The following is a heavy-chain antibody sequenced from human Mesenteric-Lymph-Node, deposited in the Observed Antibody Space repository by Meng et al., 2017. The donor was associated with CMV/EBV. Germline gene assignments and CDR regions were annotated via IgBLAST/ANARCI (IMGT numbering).Heavy chain of an antibody. J-gene: IGHJ6*02. CDR1: GFTVSGNH. Sequence: GGSLRLSCAASGFTVSGNHMNWVRQAPGKGLEWVSVIFSGDTTYYTASVEGRFTISRDNSKNTLYLQMNSLRLEDTGVYYCARDRCSGGVCYAPYYFGMDVWGQGTTVTVSS. CDR2: IFSGDTT. CDR3: ARDRCSGGVCYAPYYFGMDV. V-gene: IGHV3-66*02. D-gene: IGHD2-8*02.